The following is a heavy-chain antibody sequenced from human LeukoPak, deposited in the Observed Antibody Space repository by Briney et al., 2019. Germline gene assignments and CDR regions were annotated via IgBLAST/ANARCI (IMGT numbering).Heavy chain of an antibody. CDR1: GGSFSGYY. Sequence: SETLSLTCAVCGGSFSGYYWSWIRQPPGKGLEWIGEINHSGSTNYNPSLKSRVTISVDTSKNQFSLKLSSVTAADTAVYYCARFVFYGSGSYYNVHGMDVWGKGTTVTVSS. V-gene: IGHV4-34*01. CDR3: ARFVFYGSGSYYNVHGMDV. CDR2: INHSGST. J-gene: IGHJ6*04. D-gene: IGHD3-10*01.